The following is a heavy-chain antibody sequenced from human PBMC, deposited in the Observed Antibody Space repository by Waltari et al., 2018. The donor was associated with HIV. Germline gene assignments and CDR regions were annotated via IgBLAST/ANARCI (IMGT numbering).Heavy chain of an antibody. Sequence: QVQLQQWGAGLLKPSETLSLTCAVYGGSFSGYYWSWIRQPPGKGLEWIGEINHSGSTNYNPALKSRVTISVDTSKNQFSLELSSVTAADTAVYYCARGYYGSGSYSYYYYGMDVWGQGTTVTVSS. CDR2: INHSGST. D-gene: IGHD3-10*01. V-gene: IGHV4-34*01. CDR1: GGSFSGYY. CDR3: ARGYYGSGSYSYYYYGMDV. J-gene: IGHJ6*02.